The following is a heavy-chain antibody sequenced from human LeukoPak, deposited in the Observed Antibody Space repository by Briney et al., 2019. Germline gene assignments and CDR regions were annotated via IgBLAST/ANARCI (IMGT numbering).Heavy chain of an antibody. J-gene: IGHJ4*02. D-gene: IGHD6-19*01. CDR3: ARSGSGGWIDY. CDR2: TYYRSKWFN. V-gene: IGHV6-1*01. CDR1: GDSVSSNSAA. Sequence: SQTLSLTCAISGDSVSSNSAAWNWMRQSPSRGLEWLGRTYYRSKWFNGYAVFVKSRISVNPDTSKNQFSLQLNSVTPEDTAVYYCARSGSGGWIDYWGQGTLVTVSS.